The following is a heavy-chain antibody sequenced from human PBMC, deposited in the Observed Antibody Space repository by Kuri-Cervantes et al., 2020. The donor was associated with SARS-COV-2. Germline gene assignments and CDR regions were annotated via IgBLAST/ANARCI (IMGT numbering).Heavy chain of an antibody. J-gene: IGHJ6*02. V-gene: IGHV1-18*04. CDR2: SSTYNGYT. Sequence: GGSLRLSCKASGYTFTGYYMHWVRQAPGQGLEWMGWSSTYNGYTNYEQKFQGRVTMTTDTSTSTAYMELRSLRSDDTAVYYCARVGATYFYGMNVWGQGTTVTVSS. CDR3: ARVGATYFYGMNV. CDR1: GYTFTGYY. D-gene: IGHD1-26*01.